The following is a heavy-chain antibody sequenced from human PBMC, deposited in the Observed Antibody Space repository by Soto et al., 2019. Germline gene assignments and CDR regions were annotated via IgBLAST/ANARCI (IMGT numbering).Heavy chain of an antibody. CDR1: GGTFNSYI. Sequence: SVKVYCKASGGTFNSYIITWVRQAPGQGLEWMGRIIPVLDVTYYAQRFQARVTITADKSTSTAYMELSGLRSEDSAVYFCAKSPNPWSATSSYDVIDVRGQGTTVTVSS. CDR3: AKSPNPWSATSSYDVIDV. D-gene: IGHD1-1*01. V-gene: IGHV1-69*02. J-gene: IGHJ6*02. CDR2: IIPVLDVT.